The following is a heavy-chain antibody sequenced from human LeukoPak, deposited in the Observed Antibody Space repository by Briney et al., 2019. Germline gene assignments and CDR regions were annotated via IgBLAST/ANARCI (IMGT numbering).Heavy chain of an antibody. V-gene: IGHV4-59*12. D-gene: IGHD1/OR15-1a*01. Sequence: SETLSLTCTVSGGSISSYYWSWIRQPPGKGLEWIGSIYYSGSTYYNPSLKSRVTISGDTSNNQFSLKLSSVTAADTAVYYCARGQTNINNWGQGTLVTVSS. J-gene: IGHJ4*02. CDR3: ARGQTNINN. CDR1: GGSISSYY. CDR2: IYYSGST.